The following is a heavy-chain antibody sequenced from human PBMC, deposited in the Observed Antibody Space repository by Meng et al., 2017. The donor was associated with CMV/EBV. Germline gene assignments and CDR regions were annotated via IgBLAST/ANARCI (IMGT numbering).Heavy chain of an antibody. CDR1: GFTFSSYS. Sequence: GESLKISCAASGFTFSSYSMNWVRQAPGKGLEWVSSISSDSGYRYYADSVRGRFTISRDNADYSLYLQLNNLRAEDTAVYYCTRGDFDFWTGRIFDKWGQGTLVTVSS. V-gene: IGHV3-21*01. J-gene: IGHJ4*02. CDR3: TRGDFDFWTGRIFDK. D-gene: IGHD3/OR15-3a*01. CDR2: ISSDSGYR.